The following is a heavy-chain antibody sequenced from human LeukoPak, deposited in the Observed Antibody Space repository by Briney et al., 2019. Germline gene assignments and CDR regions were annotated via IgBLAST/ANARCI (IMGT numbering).Heavy chain of an antibody. Sequence: SETLSLTCTVSGGSISSSSYYWGWIRQPPGKGLEWIGSIYYSGSTYYNPSLKSRVTISVDTSKNQFSLKLSSVTAADTAVYYCARSGYYPGDAFDIWGQGTMVTVSS. CDR2: IYYSGST. D-gene: IGHD3-22*01. CDR1: GGSISSSSYY. CDR3: ARSGYYPGDAFDI. J-gene: IGHJ3*02. V-gene: IGHV4-39*07.